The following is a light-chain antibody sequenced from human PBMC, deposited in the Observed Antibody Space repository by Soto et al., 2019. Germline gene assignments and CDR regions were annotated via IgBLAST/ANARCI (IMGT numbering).Light chain of an antibody. CDR2: AAS. CDR1: ASISNY. J-gene: IGKJ1*01. V-gene: IGKV1-39*01. Sequence: DIRMTQSPSSLSASVGDRVTITCRASASISNYLNWYQQTPGKAPNLLIYAASSLQSGVPSRFSGSGSGTDFTPTISNLQPEDFATYYCQQSYLTPWTFGQGTKVEIK. CDR3: QQSYLTPWT.